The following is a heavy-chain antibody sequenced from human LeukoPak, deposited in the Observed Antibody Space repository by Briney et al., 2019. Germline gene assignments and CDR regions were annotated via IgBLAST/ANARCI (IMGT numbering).Heavy chain of an antibody. Sequence: SETLSLTCTVSGGSISSGGYYWSWIRQHPGKGLEWIGYIYYSGSTYYNPSLKSRVTISVDTSKNQFSLKLSSVTAADTAVYYCAREAILGSYNWFDPWGQGTLVTVSS. V-gene: IGHV4-31*03. CDR2: IYYSGST. D-gene: IGHD3-3*01. CDR3: AREAILGSYNWFDP. CDR1: GGSISSGGYY. J-gene: IGHJ5*02.